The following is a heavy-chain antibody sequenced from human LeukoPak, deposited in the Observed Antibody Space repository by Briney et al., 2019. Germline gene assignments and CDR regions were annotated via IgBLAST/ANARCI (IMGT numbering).Heavy chain of an antibody. CDR2: TYYRSKWYN. D-gene: IGHD3-22*01. Sequence: SQTLSLTCAISGDSVSSNSAAWNWIRQSPSRGLEWLGRTYYRSKWYNDYAVSVKSRITINPDTSKNQFSLQLNSVTPEDTAVYYCARDQNGYYYDSSGYPKSYNWFDPWGQGTLVTVSS. V-gene: IGHV6-1*01. CDR3: ARDQNGYYYDSSGYPKSYNWFDP. J-gene: IGHJ5*02. CDR1: GDSVSSNSAA.